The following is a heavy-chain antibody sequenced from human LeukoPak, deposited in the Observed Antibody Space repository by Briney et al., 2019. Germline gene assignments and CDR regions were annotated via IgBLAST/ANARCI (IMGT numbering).Heavy chain of an antibody. V-gene: IGHV4-59*01. CDR2: IYYSGST. CDR3: ARLXFDWPDWYFDL. J-gene: IGHJ2*01. Sequence: SETLSLTCTVSGGSISSYYWSWIRQPPGKGLEWIGYIYYSGSTNYNPSLTSRVTISVDTSKNQFSLKLSSVAAADTAVYYCARLXFDWPDWYFDLWGRGTLVTVSS. CDR1: GGSISSYY. D-gene: IGHD3-9*01.